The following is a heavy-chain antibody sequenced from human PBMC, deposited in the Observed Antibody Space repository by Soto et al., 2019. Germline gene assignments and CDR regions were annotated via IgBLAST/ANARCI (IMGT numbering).Heavy chain of an antibody. Sequence: SETLSLTCTVSGGSVSSSGNYWGWIRQPPGKGLEWIGSVHNSGSTDYNPSLKSRVTISVDTSKSQFSLKLSSVTAADTAVYYCARGLSSPSAAGVWGQGTLVTVSS. V-gene: IGHV4-39*01. CDR3: ARGLSSPSAAGV. CDR1: GGSVSSSGNY. CDR2: VHNSGST. D-gene: IGHD6-6*01. J-gene: IGHJ4*02.